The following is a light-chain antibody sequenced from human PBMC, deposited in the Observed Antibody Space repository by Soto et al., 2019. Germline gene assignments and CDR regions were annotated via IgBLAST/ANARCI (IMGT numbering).Light chain of an antibody. CDR1: QSVSNNY. J-gene: IGKJ5*01. CDR3: QQRSNWPPSIT. CDR2: GAS. V-gene: IGKV3D-20*02. Sequence: EMVLTQSPGTLSLSPGERATLSSRASQSVSNNYLAWYQQKPGQAPRLLIYGASNRATGIPDRFSGSGSGTDFTLTISSLEPEDFAVYYCQQRSNWPPSITFGQGTRLEI.